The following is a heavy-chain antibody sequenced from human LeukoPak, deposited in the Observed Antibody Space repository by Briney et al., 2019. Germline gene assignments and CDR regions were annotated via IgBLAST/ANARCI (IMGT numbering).Heavy chain of an antibody. CDR2: ISYDGSNK. V-gene: IGHV3-30*18. J-gene: IGHJ6*02. D-gene: IGHD1-26*01. Sequence: HPGGSLRLSCAASGFTFSSYGMHWVRQAPGKGLEWVAVISYDGSNKYYADSVKGRFTISRDNSKNTLYLQMNSLRAEDTAVYYCAKNPGGSYSGTMDVWGQGTTVTVSS. CDR3: AKNPGGSYSGTMDV. CDR1: GFTFSSYG.